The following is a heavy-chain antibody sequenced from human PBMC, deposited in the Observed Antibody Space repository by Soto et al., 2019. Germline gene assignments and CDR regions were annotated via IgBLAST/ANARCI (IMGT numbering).Heavy chain of an antibody. CDR3: ASVVVVPPAQTLPYNWNYAS. CDR2: ISYDGSAA. CDR1: GFRFSSYT. D-gene: IGHD1-20*01. V-gene: IGHV3-30*03. Sequence: QVRLVESGGGVVQPGGSLRLSCSASGFRFSSYTMHWVRQAPGKGLEWVAVISYDGSAAYYAESVKGRFTISRDNSKNTLDVQMNSLRVEDTAVYYCASVVVVPPAQTLPYNWNYASWGQGTLVTVPA. J-gene: IGHJ4*02.